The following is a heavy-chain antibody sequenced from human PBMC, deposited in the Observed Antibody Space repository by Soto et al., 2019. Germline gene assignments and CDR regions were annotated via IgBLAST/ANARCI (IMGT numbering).Heavy chain of an antibody. J-gene: IGHJ4*02. CDR3: XVGLXDVVGGQLDY. CDR2: IYYSGGX. CDR1: GGSIRSGGHY. Sequence: QMQLQESGPGLVKPSQTLSLTCTVSGGSIRSGGHYWTWIRQLPGQGLEWIGYIYYSGGXYXSPXXXXXXXXXXXXXXXXXXXXXXXXTAADTAXYYCXVGLXDVVGGQLDYWGQGAXXTXS. D-gene: IGHD2-15*01. V-gene: IGHV4-31*01.